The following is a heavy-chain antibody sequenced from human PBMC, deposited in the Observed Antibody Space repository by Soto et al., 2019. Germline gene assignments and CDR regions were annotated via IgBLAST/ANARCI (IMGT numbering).Heavy chain of an antibody. CDR2: IHYSGST. V-gene: IGHV4-30-4*01. CDR1: SHSITSIHYY. Sequence: SETLSLTCTFTSHSITSIHYYWTWISQPPGKGLEWIGYIHYSGSTYHNPSLKSRVTISVDTSKNQFSLKLTSVTAADTAVYYCGRAHRDLQQLVHYYYSMDVWGQGTTVT. J-gene: IGHJ6*02. D-gene: IGHD6-13*01. CDR3: GRAHRDLQQLVHYYYSMDV.